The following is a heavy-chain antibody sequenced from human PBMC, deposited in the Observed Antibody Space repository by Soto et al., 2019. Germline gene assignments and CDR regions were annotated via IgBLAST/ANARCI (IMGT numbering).Heavy chain of an antibody. J-gene: IGHJ3*02. CDR2: ITGSGGST. CDR3: VKHLGNPSGAFDI. V-gene: IGHV3-23*01. D-gene: IGHD4-4*01. CDR1: GFTLSTYA. Sequence: EVQLLESGGGLVQPGGSLRLSCVASGFTLSTYAMSWVREAPGKGLEWVSGITGSGGSTYYADSVKGRFTISRGNFKSTVSLHMNSLRAEDRAVYYCVKHLGNPSGAFDIWGQGTMVTVSS.